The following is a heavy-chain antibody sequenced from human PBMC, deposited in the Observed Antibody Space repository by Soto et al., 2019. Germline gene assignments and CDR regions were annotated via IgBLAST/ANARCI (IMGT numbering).Heavy chain of an antibody. CDR1: GYNFDTYW. V-gene: IGHV5-51*01. Sequence: GESLEISCTASGYNFDTYWIGWVRQMPGKGLEWMGIIYPGDFDTRYSQSFQGHFTMSVDKSINTAYLQWNNLETSDSAMYYCARLLGYSFGHQEFFDYWGQGTPVTVSS. D-gene: IGHD5-18*01. CDR2: IYPGDFDT. J-gene: IGHJ4*02. CDR3: ARLLGYSFGHQEFFDY.